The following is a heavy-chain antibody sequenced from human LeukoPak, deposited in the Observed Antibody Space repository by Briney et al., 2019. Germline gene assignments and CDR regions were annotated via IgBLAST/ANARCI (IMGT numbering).Heavy chain of an antibody. CDR1: GGSVSSGSYY. CDR2: IYYSGST. J-gene: IGHJ2*01. D-gene: IGHD2-2*01. V-gene: IGHV4-61*01. CDR3: ARGEDQLLSSYWYFDL. Sequence: SETLSLNCTVSGGSVSSGSYYWSWIRQPPGKGLEWIGYIYYSGSTNYNPSLKSRVTISVDTSKNQFSLKLSSVTAADTAVYYCARGEDQLLSSYWYFDLWGRGTLVTVSS.